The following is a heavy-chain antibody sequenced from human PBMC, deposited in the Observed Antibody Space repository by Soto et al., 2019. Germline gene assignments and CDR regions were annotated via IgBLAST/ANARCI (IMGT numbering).Heavy chain of an antibody. CDR1: GGSFSGYY. D-gene: IGHD3-10*01. J-gene: IGHJ4*02. CDR2: INHSGST. CDR3: ARGITNGY. V-gene: IGHV4-34*01. Sequence: QVQLQQWGAGLLKPSETLSLTCAVYGGSFSGYYWSWIRQPPGKGLEWIGEINHSGSTNYNPSLQSRVTISVDTSKNQFSLKLSSVTAADTAVYYCARGITNGYWGQGTLVTVSS.